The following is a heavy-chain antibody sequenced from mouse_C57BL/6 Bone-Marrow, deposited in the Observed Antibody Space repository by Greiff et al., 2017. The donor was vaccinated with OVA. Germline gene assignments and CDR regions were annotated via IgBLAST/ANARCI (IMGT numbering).Heavy chain of an antibody. V-gene: IGHV1-82*01. CDR1: GYAFSSSW. CDR3: ARRGITEDFYAMDY. D-gene: IGHD2-4*01. J-gene: IGHJ4*01. CDR2: IDPGDGDT. Sequence: QVQLQQSGPELVKPGASVKISCKASGYAFSSSWMNWVKQRPGKGLEWIGRIDPGDGDTNYNGKFKGKATLTADKSSSTAYMQLSSLTSEDSAVYVCARRGITEDFYAMDYWGQGTSVTVSS.